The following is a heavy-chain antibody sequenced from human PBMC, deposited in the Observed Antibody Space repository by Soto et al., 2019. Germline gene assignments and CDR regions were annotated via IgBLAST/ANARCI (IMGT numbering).Heavy chain of an antibody. Sequence: SETLSLTCTVSGGSISSYYWSWIRQPPGKGLEWIGYIYHSGSTNYNPSLKSRVTISVDTSKNQFSLKLSSVTAADTAVYYCARGRNDYGDYFSWFDPWGQGTLVTVSS. J-gene: IGHJ5*02. V-gene: IGHV4-59*01. CDR2: IYHSGST. D-gene: IGHD4-17*01. CDR3: ARGRNDYGDYFSWFDP. CDR1: GGSISSYY.